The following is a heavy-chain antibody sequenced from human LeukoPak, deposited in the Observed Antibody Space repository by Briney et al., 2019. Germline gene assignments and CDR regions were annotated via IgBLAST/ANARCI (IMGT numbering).Heavy chain of an antibody. CDR1: GGSISSGSYY. J-gene: IGHJ6*02. D-gene: IGHD2-2*01. V-gene: IGHV4-61*02. Sequence: PSGTLSLTCTVSGGSISSGSYYGSWIRQPPGKGLEWIGRIYTSGSTNYNPSLKSRVPISVDTSKNQFSLKLSSVTAADTAVYYCASATYCSSTSCYQEYYYGMDVWGQGTTVTVSS. CDR2: IYTSGST. CDR3: ASATYCSSTSCYQEYYYGMDV.